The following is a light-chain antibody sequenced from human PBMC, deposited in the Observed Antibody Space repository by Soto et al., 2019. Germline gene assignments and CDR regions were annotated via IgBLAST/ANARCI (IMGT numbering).Light chain of an antibody. CDR2: SSD. CDR3: SSYTSSTTRV. V-gene: IGLV1-44*01. Sequence: QSVLTQPPSASGTPGQRVTISCSGSTSNIGSNSVNWYQQLPGTAPKLLLYSSDRRPSGVPDRFSGSKSGTSASLAINGLQPEDEADYYCSSYTSSTTRVFGGGTKLTVL. CDR1: TSNIGSNS. J-gene: IGLJ2*01.